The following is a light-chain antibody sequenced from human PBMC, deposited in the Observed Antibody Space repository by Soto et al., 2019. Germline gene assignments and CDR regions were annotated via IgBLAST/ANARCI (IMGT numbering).Light chain of an antibody. CDR3: QQYGRSPVT. Sequence: EIVLTQSPGTLSLSPGERATLSCRASQTVSTSYVAWYQQRPGQAPRLLLYDASSRATGIPDRFSGSGSGTDFTLTISRLEPADFAVYYCQQYGRSPVTFGGGTKVEIK. V-gene: IGKV3-20*01. J-gene: IGKJ4*01. CDR1: QTVSTSY. CDR2: DAS.